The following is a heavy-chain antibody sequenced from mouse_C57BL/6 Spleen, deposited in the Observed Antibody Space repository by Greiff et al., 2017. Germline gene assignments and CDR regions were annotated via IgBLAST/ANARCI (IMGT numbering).Heavy chain of an antibody. CDR1: GYTFTDYY. CDR2: IYPGSGNT. CDR3: ARSDYSGVWFAY. D-gene: IGHD2-12*01. Sequence: QVQLQQSGAELVRPGASVKLSCKASGYTFTDYYINWVKQRPGQGLEWIARIYPGSGNTYYNEKFKGKATLTAEQSSSTAYMQLSSLTSEDSAVYFCARSDYSGVWFAYWGQGTLVTVSA. J-gene: IGHJ3*01. V-gene: IGHV1-76*01.